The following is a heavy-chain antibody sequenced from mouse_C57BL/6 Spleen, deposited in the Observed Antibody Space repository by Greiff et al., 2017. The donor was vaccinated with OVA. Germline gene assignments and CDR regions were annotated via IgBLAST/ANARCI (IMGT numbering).Heavy chain of an antibody. J-gene: IGHJ4*01. D-gene: IGHD6-1*01. CDR1: GFTFSDYG. V-gene: IGHV5-17*01. CDR2: ISSGSSTI. CDR3: ARGRGFLYYAMDY. Sequence: EVQVVESGGGLVKPGGSLKLSCAASGFTFSDYGMHWVRQAPEKGLEWVAYISSGSSTIYYADTVKGRFTISRDNAKNTLFLQMTSLRSEDTAMYYCARGRGFLYYAMDYWGQGTSVTVSS.